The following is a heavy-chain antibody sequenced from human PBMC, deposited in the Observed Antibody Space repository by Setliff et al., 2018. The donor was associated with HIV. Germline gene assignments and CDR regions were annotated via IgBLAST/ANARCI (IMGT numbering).Heavy chain of an antibody. V-gene: IGHV4-39*07. D-gene: IGHD6-13*01. Sequence: SETLSLTCTVSGGSISSSSYYWGWIRQPPGKGLEWIGSIYYSGSTYYNPSLKSRVTISVDTSKNRFSLKLSSVTAADTAVYYCARDPVRPGYSSSRYVRWFDPWGQGTLVTVSS. CDR2: IYYSGST. CDR3: ARDPVRPGYSSSRYVRWFDP. CDR1: GGSISSSSYY. J-gene: IGHJ5*02.